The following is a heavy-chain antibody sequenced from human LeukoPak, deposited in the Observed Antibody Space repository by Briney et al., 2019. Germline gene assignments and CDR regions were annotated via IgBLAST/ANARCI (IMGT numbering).Heavy chain of an antibody. J-gene: IGHJ3*02. Sequence: PSETLSLTCTVSGGSISSSSYYWGWIRQPPGKGLEWIGSIYYSGSTYYNPSLKSRVTISVDTSKNQFSLKLSSVTAADTAVYYCARPRPDCSSTSCYVIPVAFDIWGQGTMVTVSS. CDR1: GGSISSSSYY. CDR2: IYYSGST. D-gene: IGHD2-2*01. V-gene: IGHV4-39*01. CDR3: ARPRPDCSSTSCYVIPVAFDI.